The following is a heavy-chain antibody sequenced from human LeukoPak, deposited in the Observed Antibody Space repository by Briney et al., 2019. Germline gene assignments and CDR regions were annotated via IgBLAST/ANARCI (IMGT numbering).Heavy chain of an antibody. J-gene: IGHJ6*03. CDR1: GGSISTYY. D-gene: IGHD3-3*01. CDR3: AREVFGVVIDYYYYMDV. Sequence: SETLSLTCTVSGGSISTYYWSWIRQPPGKGLEWIGYIYYLASTNYNPSLKSRVTMSVDTSKNQFSLKLSSVTAADTAVYYCAREVFGVVIDYYYYMDVWGKGTTVTVSS. V-gene: IGHV4-59*12. CDR2: IYYLAST.